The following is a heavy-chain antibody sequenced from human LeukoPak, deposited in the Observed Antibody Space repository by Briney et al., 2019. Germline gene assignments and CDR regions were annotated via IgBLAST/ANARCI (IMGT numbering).Heavy chain of an antibody. CDR2: ISGGGDST. V-gene: IGHV3-23*01. CDR1: GFTFSSYV. Sequence: PGRSLRLSCAASGFTFSSYVMNWVRQAPGKGLEWVSTISGGGDSTYYADSVRGRITMSRDNSKNTLYLQINSLRAEDTAIYYCARRGYNSGSYYFDYWGQGTLVTVSS. CDR3: ARRGYNSGSYYFDY. J-gene: IGHJ4*02. D-gene: IGHD3-10*01.